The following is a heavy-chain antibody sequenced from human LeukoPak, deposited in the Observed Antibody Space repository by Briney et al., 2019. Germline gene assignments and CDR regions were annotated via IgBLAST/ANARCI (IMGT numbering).Heavy chain of an antibody. CDR3: AREGVNYGMDV. V-gene: IGHV4-59*01. CDR1: GGSISSYY. D-gene: IGHD3-10*01. J-gene: IGHJ6*02. CDR2: IYYGGST. Sequence: SETLSLTCTVSGGSISSYYWSWIRQPPGKGLERIGYIYYGGSTNYNPSLKSRVTISVDTSKNQFSLKLSSVTAADTAVYYCAREGVNYGMDVWGQGTTVTVSS.